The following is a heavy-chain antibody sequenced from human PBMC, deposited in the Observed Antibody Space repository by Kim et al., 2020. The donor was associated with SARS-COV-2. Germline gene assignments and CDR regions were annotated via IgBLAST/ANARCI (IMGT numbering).Heavy chain of an antibody. Sequence: ETNYAQKFQGRVTMTEDTSTDTAYMELSSLRSEDTAVYYCATVDFDWFYFWGQGTLVTVSS. J-gene: IGHJ4*02. V-gene: IGHV1-24*01. CDR2: ET. D-gene: IGHD3-9*01. CDR3: ATVDFDWFYF.